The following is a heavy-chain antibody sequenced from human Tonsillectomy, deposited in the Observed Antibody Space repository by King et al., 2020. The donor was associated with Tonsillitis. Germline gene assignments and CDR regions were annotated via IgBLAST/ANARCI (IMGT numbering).Heavy chain of an antibody. Sequence: VQLVESGGGLVQPGRSLRLSCTASGFTFGDYAMSWFRQAPGKGLEWVGFIRSKAYGGTTDYAASVKGRFTISRDDSKSLAYLQMNSLKTEDTAVYYCSRDWGAIAVVPAAMPGSIYYYYGMDVWGQGTTVTVSS. CDR3: SRDWGAIAVVPAAMPGSIYYYYGMDV. J-gene: IGHJ6*02. CDR1: GFTFGDYA. V-gene: IGHV3-49*03. D-gene: IGHD2-2*01. CDR2: IRSKAYGGTT.